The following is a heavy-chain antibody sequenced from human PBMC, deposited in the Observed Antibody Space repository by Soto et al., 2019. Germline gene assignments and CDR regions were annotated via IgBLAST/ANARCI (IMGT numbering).Heavy chain of an antibody. D-gene: IGHD2-2*01. CDR1: GYTFTSYG. Sequence: QVLLVQSGAEVKKPLAAVNVAGKASGYTFTSYGISWVRQAPGPGHEWMGWISAYNGNTNYAQKLQGIVTMTTDTSTSTAYMELWILSSDDTALYYFARVHLSVGGRSSTSGVDLLGLGTLFTVSS. J-gene: IGHJ2*01. V-gene: IGHV1-18*01. CDR3: ARVHLSVGGRSSTSGVDL. CDR2: ISAYNGNT.